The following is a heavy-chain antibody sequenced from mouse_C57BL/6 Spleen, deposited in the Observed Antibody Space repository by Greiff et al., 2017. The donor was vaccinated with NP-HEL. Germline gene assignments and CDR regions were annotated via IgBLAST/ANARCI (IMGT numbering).Heavy chain of an antibody. Sequence: EVQRVESGGGLVKPGGSLKLSCAASGFTFSSYAMSWVRQTPEKRLEWVATISDGGSYTYYPDNVKGRFTISRDNAKNNLYLQMSHLKSEDTAMYYCARDAYYYGSWYFDVWGTGTTVTVSS. J-gene: IGHJ1*03. V-gene: IGHV5-4*01. CDR1: GFTFSSYA. CDR2: ISDGGSYT. CDR3: ARDAYYYGSWYFDV. D-gene: IGHD1-1*01.